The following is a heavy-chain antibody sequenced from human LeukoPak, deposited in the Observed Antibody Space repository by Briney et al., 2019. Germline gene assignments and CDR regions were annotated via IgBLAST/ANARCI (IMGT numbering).Heavy chain of an antibody. D-gene: IGHD6-19*01. CDR2: ITSSSSTI. CDR3: ARCATVAAHRDFDY. J-gene: IGHJ4*02. V-gene: IGHV3-48*01. CDR1: GFTFSSYS. Sequence: PGGSLRLSCAASGFTFSSYSMNWVRQAPGKGLEWVSYITSSSSTIYYADSVKGRFTISRDNAKNSLYLQMNSLRAEDTAVYYCARCATVAAHRDFDYWGQGTLVTVSS.